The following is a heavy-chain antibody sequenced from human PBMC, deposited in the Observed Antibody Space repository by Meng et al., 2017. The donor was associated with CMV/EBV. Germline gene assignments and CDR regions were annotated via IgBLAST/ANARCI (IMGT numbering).Heavy chain of an antibody. CDR1: GFALSTSGVG. CDR2: IYWDDDK. Sequence: HTPFKESGPTLVKPTQTLTRTCTFSGFALSTSGVGVGWIRQPPGKALEWLALIYWDDDKRYSPSLKSRLTITKDTSKNQVVLTMTNMDPVDTATYYCARIAAAGRFDYWGQGTLVTVSS. V-gene: IGHV2-5*02. J-gene: IGHJ4*02. D-gene: IGHD6-13*01. CDR3: ARIAAAGRFDY.